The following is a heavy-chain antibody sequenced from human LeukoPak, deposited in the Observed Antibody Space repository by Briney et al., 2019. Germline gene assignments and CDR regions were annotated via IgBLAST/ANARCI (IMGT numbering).Heavy chain of an antibody. CDR3: ARIRDGYNDAYDI. CDR2: INPTAGNT. J-gene: IGHJ3*02. CDR1: GYTFSNYY. Sequence: GASVKVSCKASGYTFSNYYLHWVRHDPGQRLEWMGLINPTAGNTYYAQRFQGRVTMTTNTSTSTVYMELSSLRTEDTAVYYCARIRDGYNDAYDIWGQGTMVTVPS. V-gene: IGHV1-46*01. D-gene: IGHD5-24*01.